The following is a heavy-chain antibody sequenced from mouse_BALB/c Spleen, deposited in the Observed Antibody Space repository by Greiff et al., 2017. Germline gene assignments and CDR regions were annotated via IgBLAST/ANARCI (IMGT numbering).Heavy chain of an antibody. CDR2: IRSKSNNYAT. D-gene: IGHD4-1*01. CDR3: VRQGGTGYFDY. Sequence: EVKVEESGGGLVQPKGSLKLSCAASGFTFNTYAMNWVRQAPGKGLEWVARIRSKSNNYATYYADSVKDRFTISRDDSQSMLYLQMNNLKTEDTAMYYCVRQGGTGYFDYWGQGTTLTVSS. J-gene: IGHJ2*01. V-gene: IGHV10-1*02. CDR1: GFTFNTYA.